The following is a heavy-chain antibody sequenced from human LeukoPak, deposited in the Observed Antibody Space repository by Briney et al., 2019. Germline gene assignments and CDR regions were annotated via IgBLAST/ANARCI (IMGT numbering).Heavy chain of an antibody. J-gene: IGHJ4*02. Sequence: SETLSLACTVSGGSISSSSYYWGWIRQPPGKGLEWIGSIYHSGSTYYNPSLKSRVTIAVETSKNQFSLKLSSVTAADTAVYYCARHLLRTSTSFDYWDQGNLVTVSS. CDR2: IYHSGST. CDR3: ARHLLRTSTSFDY. D-gene: IGHD1-14*01. CDR1: GGSISSSSYY. V-gene: IGHV4-39*07.